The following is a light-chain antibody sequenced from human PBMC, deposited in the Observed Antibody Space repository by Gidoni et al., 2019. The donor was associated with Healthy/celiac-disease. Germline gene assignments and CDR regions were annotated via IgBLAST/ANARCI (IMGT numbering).Light chain of an antibody. J-gene: IGKJ4*01. CDR3: QQYNNWPLD. CDR1: QSVSSN. Sequence: EIVTTQSPATLSVSPGARATLSCRASQSVSSNLAWYQQKPGQAPRLLIYGASTRATGIPARFSGSGSGTEFTLTISSLQSEDFAVYYCQQYNNWPLDFGGGTKVEIK. V-gene: IGKV3-15*01. CDR2: GAS.